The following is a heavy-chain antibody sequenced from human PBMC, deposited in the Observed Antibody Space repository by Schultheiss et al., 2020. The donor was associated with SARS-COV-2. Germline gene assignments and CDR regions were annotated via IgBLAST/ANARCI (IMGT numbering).Heavy chain of an antibody. V-gene: IGHV4-34*01. CDR3: ARSGRYFQH. CDR1: GGSFSGYS. CDR2: ISHNGST. Sequence: SETLSLTCALYGGSFSGYSWTWIRQPPGKGLEWIGEISHNGSTKYNPSLESRVAISVDTSRNQFSLKVNSATAADTAVYYCARSGRYFQHWAQGTLVTVSS. J-gene: IGHJ1*01. D-gene: IGHD1-1*01.